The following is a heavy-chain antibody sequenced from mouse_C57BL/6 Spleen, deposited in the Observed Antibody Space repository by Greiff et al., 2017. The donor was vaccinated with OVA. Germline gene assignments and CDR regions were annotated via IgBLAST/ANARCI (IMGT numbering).Heavy chain of an antibody. CDR1: GYTFTSYG. CDR2: IYPRSGNT. D-gene: IGHD2-4*01. CDR3: ASLLIYYDYDGLDY. V-gene: IGHV1-81*01. Sequence: QVQLQQSGAELARPGASVKLSCKASGYTFTSYGISWVKQRTGQGLEWIGEIYPRSGNTYYNEKFKGKATLTADKSSSTAYMELRSLTSEDSAVYFCASLLIYYDYDGLDYWGQGTTLTVSS. J-gene: IGHJ2*01.